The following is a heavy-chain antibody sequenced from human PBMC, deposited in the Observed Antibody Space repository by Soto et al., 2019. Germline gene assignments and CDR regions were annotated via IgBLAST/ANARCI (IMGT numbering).Heavy chain of an antibody. D-gene: IGHD3-16*01. CDR2: MYYSGST. J-gene: IGHJ6*03. Sequence: QVQLQESGPGLVKPSETLSLSCSVSGGSISGHYWSWVRQTPGKGLEWIGYMYYSGSTNYNPSLRSRVTIGGERSEGGLWVRLTSVTAADTAVYYCARGPYYDLIWNYYYMDVWGKGTTVTVSS. CDR1: GGSISGHY. CDR3: ARGPYYDLIWNYYYMDV. V-gene: IGHV4-59*08.